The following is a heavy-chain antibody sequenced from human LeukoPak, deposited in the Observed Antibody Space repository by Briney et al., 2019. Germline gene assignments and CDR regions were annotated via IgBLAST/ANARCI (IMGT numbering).Heavy chain of an antibody. CDR2: ISSSSSM. Sequence: PGGSLRLSCAASGFSFRSYSMNWVRQAPGKGLEWVSYISSSSSMYYADSVKGRFTISRDDAKNSLYLQMNSLRDEDTAVYYCARDLTYYYDSSGYYYSRGYFDYWGQGTLVTVSS. D-gene: IGHD3-22*01. CDR3: ARDLTYYYDSSGYYYSRGYFDY. J-gene: IGHJ4*02. V-gene: IGHV3-48*02. CDR1: GFSFRSYS.